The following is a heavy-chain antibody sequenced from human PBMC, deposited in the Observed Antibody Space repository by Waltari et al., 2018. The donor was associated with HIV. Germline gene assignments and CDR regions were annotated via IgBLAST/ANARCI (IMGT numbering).Heavy chain of an antibody. CDR3: ARNSSAKGNRYFYYGLDV. Sequence: QVHLVQSGPEVKRPGASVKIPCKAYGYTFIYFDVNCVRHAPGNGPEWLGWMNPNSGNTASPYKFEDRVTMTRDVSTDTAYMEMSGLTPEDTAIYYCARNSSAKGNRYFYYGLDVWGQGTPVTV. D-gene: IGHD3-22*01. J-gene: IGHJ6*02. V-gene: IGHV1-8*02. CDR2: MNPNSGNT. CDR1: GYTFIYFD.